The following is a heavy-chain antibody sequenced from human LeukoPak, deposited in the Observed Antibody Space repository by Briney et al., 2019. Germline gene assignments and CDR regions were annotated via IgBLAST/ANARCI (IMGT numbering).Heavy chain of an antibody. V-gene: IGHV4-31*03. CDR3: ARAWGPYCSAARCYTTPGYYGMDV. CDR2: ICYNGST. Sequence: PSETLSLTCIVSGGSISSGGYYWSWIRQHAGNGLDWSGSICYNGSTYYNPSLKSRGTMSVGTSKNQFSLKLSSVTAADTAVYYCARAWGPYCSAARCYTTPGYYGMDVWGQGTTVTVSS. D-gene: IGHD2-2*02. J-gene: IGHJ6*02. CDR1: GGSISSGGYY.